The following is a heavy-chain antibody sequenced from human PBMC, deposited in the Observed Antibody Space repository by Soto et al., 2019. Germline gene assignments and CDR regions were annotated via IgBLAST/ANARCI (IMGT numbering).Heavy chain of an antibody. D-gene: IGHD3-3*01. V-gene: IGHV1-2*04. Sequence: ASVQVSCKASGYTFTGYYMHWVRQAPGQGLEWMGWINPNSGGTNYAQKFQGWVTMTRDTSISTAYMELSRLRSDDTAVYYCARAPVLTDYYVWSGPRDFDDWGQGTLVTVSS. CDR2: INPNSGGT. J-gene: IGHJ4*02. CDR1: GYTFTGYY. CDR3: ARAPVLTDYYVWSGPRDFDD.